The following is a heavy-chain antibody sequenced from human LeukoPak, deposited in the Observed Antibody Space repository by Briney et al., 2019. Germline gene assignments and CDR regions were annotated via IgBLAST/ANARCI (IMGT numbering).Heavy chain of an antibody. V-gene: IGHV3-53*01. D-gene: IGHD1-26*01. Sequence: GGSLRLSCAASGFPFTNNYMSWVRQAPGKGLEWVSVINIGGSVFYADSVKGRFTISRDNSNSTLYLQMNSLRVEDTALYYCARVRRQVGSRWFDSWGQGTLVTVSS. CDR2: INIGGSV. CDR1: GFPFTNNY. CDR3: ARVRRQVGSRWFDS. J-gene: IGHJ5*01.